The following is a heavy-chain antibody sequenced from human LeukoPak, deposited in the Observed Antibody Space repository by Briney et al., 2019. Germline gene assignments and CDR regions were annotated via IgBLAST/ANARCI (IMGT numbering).Heavy chain of an antibody. CDR3: ARSLRGRSYYFDY. J-gene: IGHJ4*02. CDR1: GGSISSSSYY. D-gene: IGHD1-26*01. Sequence: SSETLSLTCTVSGGSISSSSYYWGWIRQPPGKGLEWIGYIYYSGSTNYNPSLKSRVTISVDTSKNQFSLKLSSVTAADTAVYYCARSLRGRSYYFDYWGQGTLVTVSS. V-gene: IGHV4-61*05. CDR2: IYYSGST.